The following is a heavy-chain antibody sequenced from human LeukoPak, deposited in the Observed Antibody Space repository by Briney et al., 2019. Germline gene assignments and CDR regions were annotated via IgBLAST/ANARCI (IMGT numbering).Heavy chain of an antibody. Sequence: PSETLSLTCTVSGGSISSYYWSWIRQPPGKGLEWIGYIYYSGSTNYNPSLKSRVTISVDTSKNQFSLKLSSVTAADTAVYYCARADSGSYYLDYGGQGPLATVSS. J-gene: IGHJ4*02. D-gene: IGHD1-26*01. CDR3: ARADSGSYYLDY. V-gene: IGHV4-59*01. CDR2: IYYSGST. CDR1: GGSISSYY.